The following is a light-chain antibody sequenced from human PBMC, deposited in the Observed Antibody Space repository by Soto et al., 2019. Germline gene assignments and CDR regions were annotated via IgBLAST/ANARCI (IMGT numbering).Light chain of an antibody. J-gene: IGKJ5*01. CDR3: QQYGSSPIT. V-gene: IGKV3-20*01. CDR2: DAS. Sequence: EIVVTQFPATLSVSPGERDTLSCRASQSVNSNYLAWYQQKPGQAXRVLIYDASNRATGIPARFTGSGSGTDLTITISSLEPEDFVVYYCQQYGSSPITFGHGTRLEIK. CDR1: QSVNSNY.